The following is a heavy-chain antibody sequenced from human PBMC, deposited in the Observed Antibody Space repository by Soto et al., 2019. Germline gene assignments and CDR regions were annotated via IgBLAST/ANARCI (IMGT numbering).Heavy chain of an antibody. CDR1: GDSVSSNSAA. Sequence: SQTLSLTCAISGDSVSSNSAAWNWIRQSPSRGLEWLGRTYYRSKWYNDYAVSVKSRITINPDTSKNQFSLQLNSVTPEDTAVYYCARDRQGITMVRGNYYYYGMGVWGQVTTFTVSS. D-gene: IGHD3-10*01. CDR2: TYYRSKWYN. J-gene: IGHJ6*02. CDR3: ARDRQGITMVRGNYYYYGMGV. V-gene: IGHV6-1*01.